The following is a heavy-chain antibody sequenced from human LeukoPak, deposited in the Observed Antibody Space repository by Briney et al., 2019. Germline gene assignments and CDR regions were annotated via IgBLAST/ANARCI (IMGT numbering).Heavy chain of an antibody. D-gene: IGHD4-23*01. CDR2: IKEDRTAD. J-gene: IGHJ4*02. Sequence: PGGSLRLSCAASGFSVRDFWMAWVRQAPGKGLEWVAHIKEDRTADYYVDSVKGRFTISKDDGKNPLHLQMNSLRVEDTAVYYCVRGGWELDYWGQGTLVTVSS. V-gene: IGHV3-7*01. CDR1: GFSVRDFW. CDR3: VRGGWELDY.